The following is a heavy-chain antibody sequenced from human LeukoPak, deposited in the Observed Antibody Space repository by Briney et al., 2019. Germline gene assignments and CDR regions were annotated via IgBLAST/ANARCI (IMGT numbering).Heavy chain of an antibody. CDR1: GGSIISYY. V-gene: IGHV4-59*01. CDR2: IYYSGST. Sequence: PSETLSLTCTGSGGSIISYYWSWIRQPPGRGLEWIGYIYYSGSTNYNPSLKSRVTISVDTSKNQFSLKLSSVTAADTAVYYCASAYSSSSVIDYWGQGTLVTVSS. CDR3: ASAYSSSSVIDY. J-gene: IGHJ4*02. D-gene: IGHD6-6*01.